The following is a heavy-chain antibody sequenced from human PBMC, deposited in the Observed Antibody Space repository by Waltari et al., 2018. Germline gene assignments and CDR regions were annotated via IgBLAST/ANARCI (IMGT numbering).Heavy chain of an antibody. CDR2: IYHSGST. V-gene: IGHV4-38-2*01. CDR1: GYAISRGYY. D-gene: IGHD3-9*01. CDR3: ARVVFDYSTIDMMEGFFDY. J-gene: IGHJ4*02. Sequence: QVQLQESGPGLGKPSETLSLTCAVSGYAISRGYYWGWIRQPPGKGLEWMGIIYHSGSTYSNPSLKSRVTISVDTSKTQFSLKLSSVPAADTAVYYCARVVFDYSTIDMMEGFFDYWGQGTLVTVSS.